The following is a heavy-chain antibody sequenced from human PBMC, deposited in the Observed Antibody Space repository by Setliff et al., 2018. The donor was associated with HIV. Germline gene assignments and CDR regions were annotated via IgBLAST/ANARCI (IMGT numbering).Heavy chain of an antibody. CDR3: ARGQPPTPRPYFYHMDV. V-gene: IGHV1-8*02. D-gene: IGHD2-15*01. Sequence: ASVKVSCKASGYAFSAYDFNWVRQAPGQGLEWVGSMSPQSDNTVYAQKFLGRVTMTMDTSIGTAYMELSGLRSEDTAVYYCARGQPPTPRPYFYHMDVWGNGTSVTVSS. CDR2: MSPQSDNT. J-gene: IGHJ6*03. CDR1: GYAFSAYD.